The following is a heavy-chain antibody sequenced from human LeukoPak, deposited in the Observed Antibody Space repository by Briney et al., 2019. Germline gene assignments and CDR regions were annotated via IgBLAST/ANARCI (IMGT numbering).Heavy chain of an antibody. D-gene: IGHD3-22*01. CDR2: IYYSGST. J-gene: IGHJ5*02. V-gene: IGHV4-59*01. Sequence: SETLSLTGTVSGGSISSYYWSWIRQPPGKGLEWIGYIYYSGSTNYNPSLKSRVTISVDTSKNQFSLKLSSVTAADTAVYYCARDYYYDSRFDPWGQGTLVTVSS. CDR1: GGSISSYY. CDR3: ARDYYYDSRFDP.